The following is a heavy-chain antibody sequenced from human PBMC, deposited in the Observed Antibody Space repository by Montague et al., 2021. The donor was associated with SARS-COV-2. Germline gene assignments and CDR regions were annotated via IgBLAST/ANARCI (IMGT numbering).Heavy chain of an antibody. V-gene: IGHV4-59*08. D-gene: IGHD6-19*01. CDR1: GGSIISYY. Sequence: SETLSLTCTVSGGSIISYYWSWIRQYPGKRLEWIGYIYSTGSRDYNPSLESRVTMSIDMSKNQFSLNLTSVTAADTAVYYCARRGGWPYFDFWSQGTLVTVSS. CDR3: ARRGGWPYFDF. J-gene: IGHJ4*02. CDR2: IYSTGSR.